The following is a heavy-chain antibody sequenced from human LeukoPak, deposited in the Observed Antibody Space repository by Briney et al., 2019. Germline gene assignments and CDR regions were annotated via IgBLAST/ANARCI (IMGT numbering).Heavy chain of an antibody. CDR1: GFTFSDYY. V-gene: IGHV3-7*03. D-gene: IGHD3-16*01. CDR2: IKHNGNVN. CDR3: ARGGGLDV. J-gene: IGHJ6*02. Sequence: GGSLRLSCAASGFTFSDYYMNWIRQAPGKGLEWVSNIKHNGNVNYYVDSVKGRFTISRDNAKNSLYLQMSNLRAEDTAVYFCARGGGLDVWGQGATVTVSS.